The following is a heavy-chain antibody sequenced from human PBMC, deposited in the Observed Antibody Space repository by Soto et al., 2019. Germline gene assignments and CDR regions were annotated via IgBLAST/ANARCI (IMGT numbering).Heavy chain of an antibody. CDR3: AREAGYQLLGQQQPNY. D-gene: IGHD6-13*01. V-gene: IGHV3-33*01. J-gene: IGHJ4*02. CDR2: IWHDGSNK. CDR1: GFTFSNYG. Sequence: QVQLVESGGGLVQPGRSLRLSCAASGFTFSNYGMHWVRQAPNKGLEWVAGIWHDGSNKYHATSVEGRFTISRANSNNALYLQMNSLRVEDTAVYYCAREAGYQLLGQQQPNYWGQGTLVTVSS.